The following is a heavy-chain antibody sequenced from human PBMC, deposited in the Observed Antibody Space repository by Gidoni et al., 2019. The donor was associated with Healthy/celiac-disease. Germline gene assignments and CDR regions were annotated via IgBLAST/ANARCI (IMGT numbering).Heavy chain of an antibody. CDR3: ARARWVWRAAAGRDYYGMDV. J-gene: IGHJ6*02. CDR2: IIPILGIA. D-gene: IGHD6-13*01. V-gene: IGHV1-69*09. Sequence: QVQLVQSGAEVKKPGSSVKVSCKASGGTFSRYAISWVRQAPGQGLEWMGRIIPILGIANYAQKFQGRVTITADKSTSTAYMELSSLRSEDTAVYYCARARWVWRAAAGRDYYGMDVWGQGTTVTVSS. CDR1: GGTFSRYA.